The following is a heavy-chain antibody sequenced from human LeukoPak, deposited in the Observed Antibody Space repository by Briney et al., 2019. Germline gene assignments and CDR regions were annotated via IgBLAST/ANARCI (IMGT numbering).Heavy chain of an antibody. CDR3: ARSSTGSYFDY. V-gene: IGHV4-59*01. Sequence: SETLSLTCTVSGGSMSRYYWSWIRQPPGKGLEWIGYMYYSGSTKYNPSLKSRVTISVDTSKNQFFLKLRSVTAADTAVYYCARSSTGSYFDYWGQGTLVTVSS. J-gene: IGHJ4*02. D-gene: IGHD3-3*02. CDR1: GGSMSRYY. CDR2: MYYSGST.